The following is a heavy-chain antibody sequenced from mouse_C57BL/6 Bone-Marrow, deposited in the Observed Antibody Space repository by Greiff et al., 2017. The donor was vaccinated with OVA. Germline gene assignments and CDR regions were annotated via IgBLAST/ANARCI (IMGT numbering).Heavy chain of an antibody. J-gene: IGHJ3*01. D-gene: IGHD6-1*01. CDR1: GYSITSGYD. CDR3: ARGAVSPWFAY. CDR2: ISYSGST. V-gene: IGHV3-1*01. Sequence: EVQLVESGPGMVKPSQSLSLTCTVTGYSITSGYDWHWIRHFPGNKLEWMGYISYSGSTNYNPSLKSRISITHDTSKNHFFLKLNSVTTEDTATYYCARGAVSPWFAYWGQGTLVTVSA.